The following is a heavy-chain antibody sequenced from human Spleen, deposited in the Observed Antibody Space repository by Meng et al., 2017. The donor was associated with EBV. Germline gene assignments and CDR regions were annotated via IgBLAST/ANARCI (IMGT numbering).Heavy chain of an antibody. D-gene: IGHD6-13*01. J-gene: IGHJ4*02. V-gene: IGHV1-69*01. CDR1: GGTFSSYA. CDR3: ARYGGTPTYHIALTLDY. Sequence: QVQLGRLGPEVKKPGSPVKVSCKASGGTFSSYAISWGRQAPGQGLEWMGGIIPIFGTANYAQKFQGRVTITADESTSTAYMELSSLRSEDTAVYYCARYGGTPTYHIALTLDYWGQGTLVTVSS. CDR2: IIPIFGTA.